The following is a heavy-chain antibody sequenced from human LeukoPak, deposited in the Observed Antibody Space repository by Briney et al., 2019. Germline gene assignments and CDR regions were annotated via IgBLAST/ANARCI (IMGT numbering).Heavy chain of an antibody. CDR1: GGSSSGYY. V-gene: IGHV4-34*01. D-gene: IGHD2-2*01. J-gene: IGHJ4*02. CDR3: ARGYCSSTSCYPGRGYSSLPDY. Sequence: SETLSLTCAVYGGSSSGYYWSWIRQPPGKGLEWIGEINHSGSTNYNPSLKSRVTISVDTSKNQFSLKLSSVTAADTAVYYCARGYCSSTSCYPGRGYSSLPDYWGQGTLVTVSS. CDR2: INHSGST.